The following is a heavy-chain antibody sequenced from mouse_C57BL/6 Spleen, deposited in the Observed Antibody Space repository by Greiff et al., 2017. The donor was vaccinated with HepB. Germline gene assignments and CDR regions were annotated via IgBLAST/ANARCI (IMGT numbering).Heavy chain of an antibody. V-gene: IGHV1-55*01. D-gene: IGHD2-4*01. CDR1: GYTFTSYW. CDR3: ATSYDYDVRAY. J-gene: IGHJ3*01. CDR2: IYPGSGST. Sequence: QVHVKQPGAELVKPGASVKMSCKASGYTFTSYWITWVKQRPGQGLEWIGDIYPGSGSTNYNEKFKSKATLTVDTSSSTAYMQLSSLTSEDSAVYYCATSYDYDVRAYWGQGTLVTVSA.